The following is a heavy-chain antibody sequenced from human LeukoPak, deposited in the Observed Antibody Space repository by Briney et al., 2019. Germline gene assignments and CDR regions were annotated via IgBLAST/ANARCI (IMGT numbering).Heavy chain of an antibody. D-gene: IGHD3-10*01. CDR1: GYSFTGYY. CDR2: INPNSGGT. J-gene: IGHJ2*01. CDR3: ARGFGFPRDWYFDL. Sequence: ASVKVSCKASGYSFTGYYMHWVRQAPGQGLERMRWINPNSGGTNYAQKFQGRVTMTRDTSISTAYMELNRLRSDDTAVYYCARGFGFPRDWYFDLWGRGTLVTVSS. V-gene: IGHV1-2*02.